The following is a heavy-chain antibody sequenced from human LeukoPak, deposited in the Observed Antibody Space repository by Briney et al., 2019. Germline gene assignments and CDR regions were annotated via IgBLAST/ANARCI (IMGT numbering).Heavy chain of an antibody. D-gene: IGHD5-24*01. J-gene: IGHJ4*02. CDR2: FDPEDGET. CDR1: GYTLTELS. V-gene: IGHV1-24*01. CDR3: ATGPEMATIFDY. Sequence: ASVKVSCKVSGYTLTELSMHWVRQAPGKGLEWMGGFDPEDGETIYAQKFQGRVTMTEDTSTDTAYMKLSSLRSEDTAVYYCATGPEMATIFDYWGQGTLVTVSS.